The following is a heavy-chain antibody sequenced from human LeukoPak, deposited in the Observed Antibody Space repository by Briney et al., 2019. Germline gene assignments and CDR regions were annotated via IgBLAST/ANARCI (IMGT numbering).Heavy chain of an antibody. CDR3: TRGYTYVIY. D-gene: IGHD5-18*01. J-gene: IGHJ4*02. CDR1: GFTFTTYW. CDR2: IKQDGSGK. V-gene: IGHV3-7*01. Sequence: GSLRLSCAASGFTFTTYWMTWVRQAPGKGLEWVANIKQDGSGKNYVDSVKGRFTISRDNAENSVSLQMNSLRAEDTAVYYCTRGYTYVIYWGQGTLVTVSS.